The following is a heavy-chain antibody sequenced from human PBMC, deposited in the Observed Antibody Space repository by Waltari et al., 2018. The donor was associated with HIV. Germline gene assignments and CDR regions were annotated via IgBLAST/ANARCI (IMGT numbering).Heavy chain of an antibody. CDR3: ARGPSLRAFRGNLYFNSSLDV. CDR1: GGPFSGFY. V-gene: IGHV4-34*02. CDR2: IDQSGAS. J-gene: IGHJ6*02. Sequence: QVQLQQWGEGQVKPSETLSLTCLLSGGPFSGFYWTWVRHSPGKGLEWIGEIDQSGASRFNPSLKRRITISMDTSRSHFALKLSPVSPADTAVYYCARGPSLRAFRGNLYFNSSLDVWGQGTTVTVSS. D-gene: IGHD1-1*01.